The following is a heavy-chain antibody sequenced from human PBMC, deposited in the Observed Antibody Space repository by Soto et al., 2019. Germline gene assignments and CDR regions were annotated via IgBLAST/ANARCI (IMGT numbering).Heavy chain of an antibody. CDR1: GFTFNIYW. CDR3: ASDYWISY. CDR2: IDNDGNTT. Sequence: EVQLVESGGGLVQPGGSLRLSCVASGFTFNIYWMHWVRQAPGKGLEWVSRIDNDGNTTTYADSVKGRFTISRDNAKNTLLVQMNTLRFDETAVYQCASDYWISYWGQGTLVTVSS. V-gene: IGHV3-74*01. J-gene: IGHJ4*02. D-gene: IGHD1-1*01.